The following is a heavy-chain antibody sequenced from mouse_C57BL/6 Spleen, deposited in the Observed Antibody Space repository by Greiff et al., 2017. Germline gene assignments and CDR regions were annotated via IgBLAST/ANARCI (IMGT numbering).Heavy chain of an antibody. Sequence: EVMLVESGGGLVKPGGSLKLSCAASGFTFSDYGMHWVRQAPEKGLEWVAYISSGSSTIYYADTVKGRFTISRDNAKNTLFLQMTSLRSEDTAMYYCARWGDYYGSSSYYFDYWGQGTTLTVSS. J-gene: IGHJ2*01. CDR1: GFTFSDYG. D-gene: IGHD1-1*01. V-gene: IGHV5-17*01. CDR3: ARWGDYYGSSSYYFDY. CDR2: ISSGSSTI.